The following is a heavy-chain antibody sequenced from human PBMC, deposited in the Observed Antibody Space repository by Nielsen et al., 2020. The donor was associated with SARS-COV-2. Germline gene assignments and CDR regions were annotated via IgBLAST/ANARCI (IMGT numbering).Heavy chain of an antibody. CDR1: GGTFSSYA. V-gene: IGHV1-69*13. CDR3: ARVLWTTPPYYYYGMDV. CDR2: IIPIFGTA. Sequence: SVKVSCKASGGTFSSYAISWVRQAPGQGLEWMGGIIPIFGTANYAQKFQGRVTITADESTSTAYMELSSLRSEDTAVYYCARVLWTTPPYYYYGMDVWGQGTTVTVSS. J-gene: IGHJ6*02. D-gene: IGHD4-17*01.